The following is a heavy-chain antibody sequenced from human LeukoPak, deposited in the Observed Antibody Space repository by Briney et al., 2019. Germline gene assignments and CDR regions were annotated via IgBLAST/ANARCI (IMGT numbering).Heavy chain of an antibody. D-gene: IGHD3-10*01. CDR2: IFHKGGT. V-gene: IGHV4-61*03. J-gene: IGHJ3*02. Sequence: SETLSLTCNVSGGSISGDTYYWSWIRQPPGKGLEWIGYIFHKGGTFYNPSLKSRLTISVDTSKKHFSLNLSSVTAADTAVYYCARGSGIPNAFDIWGQGTMVTVSS. CDR1: GGSISGDTYY. CDR3: ARGSGIPNAFDI.